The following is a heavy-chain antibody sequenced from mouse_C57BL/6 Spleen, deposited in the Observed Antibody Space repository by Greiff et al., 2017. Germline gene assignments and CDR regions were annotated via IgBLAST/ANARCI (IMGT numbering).Heavy chain of an antibody. Sequence: VQLQQSGPELVKPGASVKISCKASGYTFTDYYMNWVKQSHGKSLEWIGDINPNNGGTSYNQKFKGKATLTVDKSSSTAYMELRSLTSEDSAVYYCAREEDYYGSSYYFDYWGQGTTLTVSS. CDR3: AREEDYYGSSYYFDY. V-gene: IGHV1-26*01. CDR1: GYTFTDYY. D-gene: IGHD1-1*01. J-gene: IGHJ2*01. CDR2: INPNNGGT.